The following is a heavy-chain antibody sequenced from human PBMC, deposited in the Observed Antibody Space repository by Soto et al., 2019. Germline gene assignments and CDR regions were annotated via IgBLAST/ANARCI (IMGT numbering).Heavy chain of an antibody. J-gene: IGHJ3*02. Sequence: SQTLSLTCAISGDSVSSNSAAWNWIRQSPSRGLEWLGRTYYRSKWYNDYAVSVKSRITINPDTSKNQFSLQLNSVTPEDTAVYYCASDYCGVDCYPRRSDAFDIWGQGTMVTVS. D-gene: IGHD2-21*02. V-gene: IGHV6-1*01. CDR3: ASDYCGVDCYPRRSDAFDI. CDR1: GDSVSSNSAA. CDR2: TYYRSKWYN.